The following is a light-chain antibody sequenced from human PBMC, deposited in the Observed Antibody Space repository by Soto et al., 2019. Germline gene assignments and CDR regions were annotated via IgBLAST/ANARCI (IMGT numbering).Light chain of an antibody. CDR3: TSYVGNDIWV. Sequence: QSALTQPPSASGSPGQSVTISCTGTSSDVGAYKYVSWYQQYPGKAPKLMIYEVTKRPSGVPDRFSGYKSGNTASLTVSGLQAEDEADYCCTSYVGNDIWVFGGGTKLTVL. J-gene: IGLJ3*02. CDR2: EVT. CDR1: SSDVGAYKY. V-gene: IGLV2-8*01.